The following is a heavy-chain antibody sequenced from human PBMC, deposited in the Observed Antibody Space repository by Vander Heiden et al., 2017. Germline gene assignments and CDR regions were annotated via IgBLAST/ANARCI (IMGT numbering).Heavy chain of an antibody. J-gene: IGHJ4*02. CDR1: GFTFRNYG. V-gene: IGHV3-30*18. Sequence: QVHLVESGGGVVQPGRSLRLSCSASGFTFRNYGMHWVRQAPGKGLEWVAIISYDGTTKYFRDSVEGRFTISRDNSKNTLFLQMNSLRTEDTAVYYCAKAESSIGFYFDYWGQGALVTVSS. CDR2: ISYDGTTK. D-gene: IGHD3-16*02. CDR3: AKAESSIGFYFDY.